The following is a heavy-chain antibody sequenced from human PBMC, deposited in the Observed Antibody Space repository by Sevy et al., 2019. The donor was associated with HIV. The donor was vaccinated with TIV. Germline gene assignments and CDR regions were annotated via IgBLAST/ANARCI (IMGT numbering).Heavy chain of an antibody. V-gene: IGHV3-11*01. D-gene: IGHD1-26*01. CDR1: GFTFSDYY. J-gene: IGHJ6*02. Sequence: GGSQRLSCAASGFTFSDYYMSWIRQAPGKGLEWVSYISSSGSTIYYADSVKGRFTISRDNAKNSLYLQMNSLRAEDTAVYYCASSGSRLSYYYYYYGMDVWGQGTTVTVSS. CDR3: ASSGSRLSYYYYYYGMDV. CDR2: ISSSGSTI.